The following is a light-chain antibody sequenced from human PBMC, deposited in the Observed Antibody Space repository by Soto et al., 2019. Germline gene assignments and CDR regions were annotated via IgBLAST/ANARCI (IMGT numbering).Light chain of an antibody. CDR1: QSVSSY. Sequence: EIVMTQSPATLSVSPGERATLSCSASQSVSSYLAWYQQKPGQAPRLLIYGGSSRATGIPVRFSGSGSETDFTLTITRLEPEDFALYYCQQYSSSRTFGQATKVDIK. V-gene: IGKV3-20*01. J-gene: IGKJ1*01. CDR2: GGS. CDR3: QQYSSSRT.